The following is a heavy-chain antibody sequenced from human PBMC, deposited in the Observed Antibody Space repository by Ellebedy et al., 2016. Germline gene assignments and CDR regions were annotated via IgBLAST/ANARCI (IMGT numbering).Heavy chain of an antibody. Sequence: GGSLRLXXAASGFTFSSYGMNWVRQAPGKGLEWVAVISYDGSDKYYADSVQGRFTISRDNSKNTLYLQMNSLRAEDTAVYYCAKEFDSNAYYSAFFQHWGQGTLVTVSS. D-gene: IGHD3-22*01. V-gene: IGHV3-30*18. CDR1: GFTFSSYG. J-gene: IGHJ1*01. CDR2: ISYDGSDK. CDR3: AKEFDSNAYYSAFFQH.